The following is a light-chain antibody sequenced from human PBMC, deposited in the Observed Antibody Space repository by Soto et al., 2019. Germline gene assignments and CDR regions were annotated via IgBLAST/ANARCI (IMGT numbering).Light chain of an antibody. CDR3: QQRSNWPLT. CDR1: QSVSSN. J-gene: IGKJ3*01. V-gene: IGKV3-11*01. CDR2: DAS. Sequence: EIVLTQSPGTLSLSPGERATLSCRASQSVSSNSLAWYQQKPGQAPRLLIYDASNRATGIPARFSGSGSGTDFTLTISSLEPEDSAVYYCQQRSNWPLTFGPGTKVDIK.